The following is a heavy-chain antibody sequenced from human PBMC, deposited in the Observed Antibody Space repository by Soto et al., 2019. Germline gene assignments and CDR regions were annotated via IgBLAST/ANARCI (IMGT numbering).Heavy chain of an antibody. Sequence: PGGSLRLSCAASGFTFSDYYMSWIRQAPGKGLEWVSYISSSGSTIYYADSVKGRFTISRDNAKNSLYVQMNRLRAEDTAVYYCAREGGFSSTSCLAGQYYMDVWGKGTTVTVSS. CDR3: AREGGFSSTSCLAGQYYMDV. CDR1: GFTFSDYY. CDR2: ISSSGSTI. D-gene: IGHD2-2*01. J-gene: IGHJ6*03. V-gene: IGHV3-11*01.